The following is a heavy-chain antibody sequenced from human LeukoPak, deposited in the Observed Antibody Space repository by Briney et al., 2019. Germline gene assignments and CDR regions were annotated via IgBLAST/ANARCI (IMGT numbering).Heavy chain of an antibody. CDR1: GFTFSNYA. V-gene: IGHV3-30-3*01. Sequence: HPGRSLRLSCAASGFTFSNYAMHWVRQAPGKGLEWVAVISSDGNDKYNADSVKGRFTISRDNSKSMVYLQTNSLRVEDTAVYYCARDGDTAAAGYYFDSWGQGTLVTVSS. J-gene: IGHJ4*02. CDR3: ARDGDTAAAGYYFDS. D-gene: IGHD6-13*01. CDR2: ISSDGNDK.